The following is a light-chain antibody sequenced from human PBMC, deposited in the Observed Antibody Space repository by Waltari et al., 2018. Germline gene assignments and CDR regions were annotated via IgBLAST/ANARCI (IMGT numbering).Light chain of an antibody. V-gene: IGKV3-20*01. J-gene: IGKJ1*01. CDR1: QSVSRA. CDR2: GAS. CDR3: QHYVRLPAT. Sequence: IVLTQSPGSLSSSPGGRVTLSCRASQSVSRALAWYQQKPGQAPRLLIFGASNRATGIPDRFSGSGSETDFSLTISRLEPEDFAVYYCQHYVRLPATFGRGTKVEIK.